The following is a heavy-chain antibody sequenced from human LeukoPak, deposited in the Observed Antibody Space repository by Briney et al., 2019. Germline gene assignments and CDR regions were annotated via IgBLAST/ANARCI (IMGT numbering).Heavy chain of an antibody. CDR1: GFTLSNYN. CDR3: ARGADGVSSNSRGWFDP. J-gene: IGHJ5*02. D-gene: IGHD2-15*01. Sequence: GGSLRLSCAASGFTLSNYNMNWVRQAPGKGLEWVSSISGSSSYLFFADSVKGRFTISRDNTKNSLYLQMNSLRVDDTAVYSCARGADGVSSNSRGWFDPWGQGTLVTVSS. CDR2: ISGSSSYL. V-gene: IGHV3-21*01.